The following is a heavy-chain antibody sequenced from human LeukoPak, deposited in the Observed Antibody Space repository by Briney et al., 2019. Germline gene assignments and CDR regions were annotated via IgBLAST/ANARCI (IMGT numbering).Heavy chain of an antibody. J-gene: IGHJ5*02. CDR1: GASITSYY. Sequence: SETLSLTCTVSGASITSYYWSWIRQPPGKGLEWIGHIYHSGDTNSNPSLKSRVTMSLDTSNDQFSLTVTSVTAADTAVYYCARTFCTSGSCYLSWFDPWGQGTLVTVSS. V-gene: IGHV4-59*01. CDR2: IYHSGDT. D-gene: IGHD2-15*01. CDR3: ARTFCTSGSCYLSWFDP.